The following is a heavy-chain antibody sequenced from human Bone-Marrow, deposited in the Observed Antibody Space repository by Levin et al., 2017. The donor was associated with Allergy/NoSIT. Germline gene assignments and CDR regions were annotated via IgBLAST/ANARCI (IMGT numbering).Heavy chain of an antibody. Sequence: GESLKISCAASGFTFSSYEMNWVRKAPGKGLEWVSHISSSGSTIYYADSVKGRFTISRDNAKNSLYLQMNSLRAEDTAVYYCARRYCSSTSCLLDYWGQGTLVTVSS. CDR2: ISSSGSTI. CDR1: GFTFSSYE. V-gene: IGHV3-48*03. D-gene: IGHD2-2*01. J-gene: IGHJ4*02. CDR3: ARRYCSSTSCLLDY.